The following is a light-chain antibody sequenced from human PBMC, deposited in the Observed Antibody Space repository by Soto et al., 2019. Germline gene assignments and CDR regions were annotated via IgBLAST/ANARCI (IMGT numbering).Light chain of an antibody. Sequence: DIQMTQSPSTLSASVGDRVTITCRASQSISSWLAWYQQKPGKAPKLLIYKASSLESGVPSRFSGSGSGTEFILTISSLQPDDFATYYCQQWTFGQGTKVEIK. V-gene: IGKV1-5*03. J-gene: IGKJ1*01. CDR3: QQWT. CDR1: QSISSW. CDR2: KAS.